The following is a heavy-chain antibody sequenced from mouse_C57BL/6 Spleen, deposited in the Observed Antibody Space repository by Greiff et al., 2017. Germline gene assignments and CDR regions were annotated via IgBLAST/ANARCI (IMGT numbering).Heavy chain of an antibody. CDR3: TAGGLYYFDC. J-gene: IGHJ2*01. CDR1: GFNIKDYY. Sequence: VQLQQSGAELVRPGASVKLSCTASGFNIKDYYMHWVKQRPEQGLEWIGRIDPEDGDTESAPKFQGKATMTADTSSNTAYLQLRSLKSEDTAVYYCTAGGLYYFDCWGKGTTLTVSS. V-gene: IGHV14-1*01. CDR2: IDPEDGDT. D-gene: IGHD1-1*02.